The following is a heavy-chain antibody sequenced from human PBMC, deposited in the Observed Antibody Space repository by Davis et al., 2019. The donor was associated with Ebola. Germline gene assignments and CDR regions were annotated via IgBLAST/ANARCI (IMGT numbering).Heavy chain of an antibody. D-gene: IGHD6-6*01. CDR3: AREGSSIAARLPWFDP. J-gene: IGHJ5*02. CDR1: GYTFTDYY. CDR2: INPNSGGT. Sequence: AASVKVSCKASGYTFTDYYLHWVRRAPGQGLEWMGRINPNSGGTNYAQKFQGRVTMTRDTSISTAYMELSRLRSDDTAVYYCAREGSSIAARLPWFDPWGQGTLVTVSS. V-gene: IGHV1-2*06.